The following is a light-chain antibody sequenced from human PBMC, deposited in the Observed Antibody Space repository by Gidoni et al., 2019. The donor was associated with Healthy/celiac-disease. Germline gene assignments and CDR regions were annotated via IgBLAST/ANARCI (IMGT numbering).Light chain of an antibody. CDR1: QSVLYSSNNKNY. CDR3: QQYYSTPYT. CDR2: WAS. J-gene: IGKJ2*01. V-gene: IGKV4-1*01. Sequence: DIVMTQSPDSLDVSLGERATINCKSSQSVLYSSNNKNYLAWYQQKPGQPPKLLIYWASTRESGVPDRFSGSGSGTDFTLTISSLQAEDVAVYYCQQYYSTPYTFXQXTKLEIK.